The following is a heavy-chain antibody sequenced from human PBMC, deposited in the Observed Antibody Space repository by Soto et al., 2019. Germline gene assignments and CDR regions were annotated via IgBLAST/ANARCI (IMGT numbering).Heavy chain of an antibody. CDR2: IRSKIDGETT. V-gene: IGHV3-15*01. CDR3: TTDGPPGRG. CDR1: GFLLSNAW. J-gene: IGHJ4*02. D-gene: IGHD3-10*01. Sequence: EVQVVESGGGLVKPGGSLRLSCAASGFLLSNAWMTWVRQAPGKGLESVGRIRSKIDGETTDYAAPVEGRFTISRDDSKNNLFLQMNNRQTEDTPVFFCTTDGPPGRGWGKGTRVTVPS.